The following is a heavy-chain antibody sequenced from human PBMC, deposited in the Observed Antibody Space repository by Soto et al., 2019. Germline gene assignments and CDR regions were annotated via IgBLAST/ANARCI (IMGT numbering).Heavy chain of an antibody. CDR2: MNPNSGNT. CDR3: ARERFRIGFDI. Sequence: QVQLVQSGAEVKKPGASVKVSCKASGYTFTSYDINWVRQATGQGLEWMGWMNPNSGNTGYAQKFQGRVTMTRNTAIRTAYMAVSRVTSEDKAVYYCARERFRIGFDIWGQGTMVIVSS. D-gene: IGHD2-15*01. J-gene: IGHJ3*02. CDR1: GYTFTSYD. V-gene: IGHV1-8*01.